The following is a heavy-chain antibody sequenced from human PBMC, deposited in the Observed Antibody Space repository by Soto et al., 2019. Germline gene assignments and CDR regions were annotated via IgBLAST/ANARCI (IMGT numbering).Heavy chain of an antibody. D-gene: IGHD3-10*01. CDR3: ARVEVYYRGLDY. CDR2: ISYSGRT. CDR1: GGSITSGGHY. J-gene: IGHJ4*02. Sequence: QVQLQESGPRLVKPSQTLSLTCTVSGGSITSGGHYWTWIRQHPGKGLEWLGSISYSGRTDYSPSLKSRLRMSMDSSKSQFSMKLPSVTVADSAVYYCARVEVYYRGLDYWGQGTLVTVSS. V-gene: IGHV4-31*03.